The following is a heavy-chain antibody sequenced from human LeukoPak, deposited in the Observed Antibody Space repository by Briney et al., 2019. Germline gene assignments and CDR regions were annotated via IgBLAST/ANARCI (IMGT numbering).Heavy chain of an antibody. CDR1: GFTFSSYS. V-gene: IGHV3-21*01. J-gene: IGHJ4*02. D-gene: IGHD1-14*01. CDR3: ARELDTEEFDH. CDR2: ISSSSSYT. Sequence: GGSLRLSCAASGFTFSSYSMNRVRQAPGKGLEWVSSISSSSSYTYYADSVKGRFTISRDNAKNSLYLQMNSLRAEDTAVYYCARELDTEEFDHWGQGTLVTVSS.